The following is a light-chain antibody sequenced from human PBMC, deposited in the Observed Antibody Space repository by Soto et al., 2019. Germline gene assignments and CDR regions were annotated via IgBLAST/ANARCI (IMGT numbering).Light chain of an antibody. CDR3: QQYGSSPST. CDR1: QSIGDT. V-gene: IGKV3-20*01. CDR2: GAS. J-gene: IGKJ5*01. Sequence: EIVMTQSPATLSVSPGGRATLSCRASQSIGDTLAWYQQNRGQAPRLLIYGASSRATGIPDRFSGSGSGTDFTLTISRLEPEDFAVYYCQQYGSSPSTFGQGTRLEIK.